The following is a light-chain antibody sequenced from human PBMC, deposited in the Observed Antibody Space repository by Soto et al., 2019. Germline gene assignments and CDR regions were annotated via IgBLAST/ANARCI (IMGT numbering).Light chain of an antibody. CDR1: SSNIGSNT. CDR3: AAWDDSLNGYV. Sequence: QSVLTQPPSASGTPGQRVTISCSGSSSNIGSNTVNWYQQLPGTAHKLLIYSNNQRPSGVPDRCSGSKSGTSASLAISGLQSEDEADYYCAAWDDSLNGYVFGTGTKVTVL. CDR2: SNN. V-gene: IGLV1-44*01. J-gene: IGLJ1*01.